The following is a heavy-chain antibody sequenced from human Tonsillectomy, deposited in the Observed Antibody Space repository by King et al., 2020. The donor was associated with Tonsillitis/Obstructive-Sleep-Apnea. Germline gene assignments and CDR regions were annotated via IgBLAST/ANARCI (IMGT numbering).Heavy chain of an antibody. CDR1: GGSFSGYY. CDR3: ARGASAGWLVRRSPYWYFDL. J-gene: IGHJ2*01. V-gene: IGHV4-34*01. D-gene: IGHD6-19*01. CDR2: INHSGST. Sequence: VQLQQWGAGLLKPSETLSLTCAVYGGSFSGYYWSWIRQPPGKGLEWIGEINHSGSTNYNPSLKSRVTISVDTSKNQFSLKLSSVTAADTAVYYCARGASAGWLVRRSPYWYFDLWGRGTLVTVSS.